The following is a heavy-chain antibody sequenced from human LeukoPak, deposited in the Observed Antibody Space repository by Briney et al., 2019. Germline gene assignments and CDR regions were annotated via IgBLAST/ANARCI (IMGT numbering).Heavy chain of an antibody. D-gene: IGHD3-10*01. V-gene: IGHV3-48*01. CDR2: ISSSSSTI. J-gene: IGHJ4*02. CDR1: GLTFSSYS. CDR3: ARDHGFGELRFDY. Sequence: GGSLRLSCAASGLTFSSYSMNWVRQAPGKGLEWVSYISSSSSTIYYADSVKGRFTISRDNAKNSLYLQMNSLRAEDTAVYYCARDHGFGELRFDYWGQGTLVTVSS.